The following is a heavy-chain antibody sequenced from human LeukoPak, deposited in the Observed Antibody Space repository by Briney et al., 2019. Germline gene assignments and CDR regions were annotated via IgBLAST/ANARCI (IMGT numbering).Heavy chain of an antibody. D-gene: IGHD3-22*01. CDR1: GGSFSSGAYY. CDR2: IHYSGSP. J-gene: IGHJ5*02. CDR3: ARDSGYDSRGFYYGGFDP. V-gene: IGHV4-31*03. Sequence: SQTLSLTCTVSGGSFSSGAYYWSWIRQLPGKGLEWIGYIHYSGSPYYNPSLKSRVSISGDTSKNQFSLTLSSVTVADTAVYYCARDSGYDSRGFYYGGFDPWGQGILVTVSS.